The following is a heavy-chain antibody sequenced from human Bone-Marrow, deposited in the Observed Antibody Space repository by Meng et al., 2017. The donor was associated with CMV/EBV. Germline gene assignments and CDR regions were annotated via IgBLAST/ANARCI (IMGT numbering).Heavy chain of an antibody. Sequence: GGSLRLSCAASGFTFDDYAMHWVRQAPGKGLEWVSGISWNSGSIGYADSVKGRFTISRDNAKNSLYLQMNSLRAEDTALYYCAKVFGVVPAARYFDLWGRGTLVTVSS. CDR3: AKVFGVVPAARYFDL. CDR2: ISWNSGSI. CDR1: GFTFDDYA. V-gene: IGHV3-9*01. J-gene: IGHJ2*01. D-gene: IGHD2-2*01.